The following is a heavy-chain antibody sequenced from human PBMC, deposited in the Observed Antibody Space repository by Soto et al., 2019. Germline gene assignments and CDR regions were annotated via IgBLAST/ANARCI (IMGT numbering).Heavy chain of an antibody. Sequence: GASVKVSCKASGYTFTSYDINWVRQATGQGLEWMGWMNPNSGNTGYAQKFQGRVTMTRNTSISTAHMELSSLRSEDTAVYYCAREFGGYDSHYYGMDVWGQGTTVTVSS. D-gene: IGHD5-12*01. CDR3: AREFGGYDSHYYGMDV. J-gene: IGHJ6*02. V-gene: IGHV1-8*01. CDR2: MNPNSGNT. CDR1: GYTFTSYD.